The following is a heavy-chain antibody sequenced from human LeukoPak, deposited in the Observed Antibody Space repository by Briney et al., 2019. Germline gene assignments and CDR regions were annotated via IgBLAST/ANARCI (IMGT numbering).Heavy chain of an antibody. Sequence: ASVKVSCKASGYTFTTYGISWVRQAPGQGLEWMGWISASKGNTNYAQKFQDRASLTTDTSTSTAYMELRSLTSDDTAVYYCARRRLGSGGWFPFDYWGQGTLVTVSS. CDR2: ISASKGNT. J-gene: IGHJ4*02. D-gene: IGHD2-15*01. CDR1: GYTFTTYG. CDR3: ARRRLGSGGWFPFDY. V-gene: IGHV1-18*01.